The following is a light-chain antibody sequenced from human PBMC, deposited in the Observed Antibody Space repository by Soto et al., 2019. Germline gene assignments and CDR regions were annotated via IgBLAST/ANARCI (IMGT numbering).Light chain of an antibody. CDR1: QGIRND. CDR2: AAS. CDR3: LQDYNYPWT. J-gene: IGKJ1*01. Sequence: AIQMTTSPSSLSASVGSSFPITCRASQGIRNDLGWYQQKPGKAPKLLIYAASSLQSGVPSRFSGSVSGTDFTLTISSLHPEEFATYDCLQDYNYPWTFGHDTKVDLK. V-gene: IGKV1-6*01.